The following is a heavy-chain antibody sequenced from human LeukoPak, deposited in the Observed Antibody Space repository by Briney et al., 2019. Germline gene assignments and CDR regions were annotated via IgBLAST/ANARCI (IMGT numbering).Heavy chain of an antibody. V-gene: IGHV3-30*03. CDR1: GFTFSSYW. D-gene: IGHD3-10*01. CDR3: AGSGSYIWQFDY. CDR2: ISYDGSNK. J-gene: IGHJ4*02. Sequence: GGSLRLSCAASGFTFSSYWMSWVRQAPGKGLEWVAVISYDGSNKYYADSVKGRFTISRDNSKNTLYLQMNSLRAEDTAVYYCAGSGSYIWQFDYWGQGTLVTVSS.